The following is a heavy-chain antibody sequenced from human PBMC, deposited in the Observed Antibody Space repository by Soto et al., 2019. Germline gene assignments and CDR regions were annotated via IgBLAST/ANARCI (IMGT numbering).Heavy chain of an antibody. D-gene: IGHD3-9*01. J-gene: IGHJ3*02. Sequence: GGSLRLSCAASGFTVSSNYMSWVRQAPGKGLEWVSVIYSGGSTYYADSVKGRFTISRDNSKNTLYLQMNSLRAEDTAVYYCASWGHLDYDILTGYYLDAFDIWGQGTMVTVSS. CDR2: IYSGGST. V-gene: IGHV3-53*01. CDR1: GFTVSSNY. CDR3: ASWGHLDYDILTGYYLDAFDI.